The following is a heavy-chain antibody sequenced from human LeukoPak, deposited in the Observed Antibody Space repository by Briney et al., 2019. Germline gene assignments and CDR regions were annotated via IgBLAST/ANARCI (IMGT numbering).Heavy chain of an antibody. CDR1: GGSISSYY. CDR3: ASVAAAGTYYYYYGMDV. V-gene: IGHV4-59*01. CDR2: IYYSGST. Sequence: SETLSFTCTVSGGSISSYYWSWIRQPPGKGLEWIGYIYYSGSTNYNPSLKSRVTISVDTSKNQFSLKLSSVTAADTAVYYCASVAAAGTYYYYYGMDVWGQRTTVTVSS. D-gene: IGHD6-13*01. J-gene: IGHJ6*02.